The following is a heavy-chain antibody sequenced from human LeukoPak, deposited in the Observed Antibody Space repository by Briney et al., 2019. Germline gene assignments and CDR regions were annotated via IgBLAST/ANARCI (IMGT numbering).Heavy chain of an antibody. D-gene: IGHD2-15*01. Sequence: ASVKVSCKASGYTFTSYGISWVRQAPGQGLEWMGWISAYNGNTNYAQKLQGRVTMTTDTSTSTAYMELRSLRSDDTAAYYCARGGGKGYCSGGSCYINAFDIWGQGTMVTVSS. CDR1: GYTFTSYG. CDR3: ARGGGKGYCSGGSCYINAFDI. CDR2: ISAYNGNT. V-gene: IGHV1-18*01. J-gene: IGHJ3*02.